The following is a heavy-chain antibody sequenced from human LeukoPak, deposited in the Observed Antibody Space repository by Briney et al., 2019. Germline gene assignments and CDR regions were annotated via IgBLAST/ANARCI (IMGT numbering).Heavy chain of an antibody. V-gene: IGHV3-7*05. CDR1: GFTFSNYW. CDR2: IKQGGSGK. J-gene: IGHJ5*02. Sequence: GGSLRLSCVASGFTFSNYWMSWVRQAPGKGLEWVANIKQGGSGKYFVDSVKGRFTISRDNVKNSLYLQMNSLRAEDTAVYYCVRGSSGTAVRGVSWAWFDPWGQGTLVTVSS. CDR3: VRGSSGTAVRGVSWAWFDP. D-gene: IGHD3-10*01.